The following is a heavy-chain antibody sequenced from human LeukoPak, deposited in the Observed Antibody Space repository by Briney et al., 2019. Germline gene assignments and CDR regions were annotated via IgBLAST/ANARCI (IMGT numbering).Heavy chain of an antibody. V-gene: IGHV4-4*07. CDR2: VYTTGTT. J-gene: IGHJ4*02. Sequence: SETLSLTCTVSGDFISGSYWSWVRQPAGKGLEWIGRVYTTGTTNFNPSLKSRLTMSVDASKKQLYLRLNSVTAADTVVYFCATVSGAGGFLHKWVQGILVTVSS. CDR3: ATVSGAGGFLHK. D-gene: IGHD7-27*01. CDR1: GDFISGSY.